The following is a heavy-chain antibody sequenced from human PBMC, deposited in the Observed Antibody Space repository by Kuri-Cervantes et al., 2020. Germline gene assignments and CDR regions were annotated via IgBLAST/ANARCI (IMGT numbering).Heavy chain of an antibody. CDR3: ARRGYSYGDFDY. Sequence: SCTVSGGSISSGDYYWSWIRQPPGKGLEWIGYIYYSGSTYYNPSLKSRVTISVDTSKNQFSLKLSSVTAADTAVYYCARRGYSYGDFDYWGQGTLVTVSS. CDR2: IYYSGST. J-gene: IGHJ4*02. D-gene: IGHD5-18*01. V-gene: IGHV4-30-4*01. CDR1: GGSISSGDYY.